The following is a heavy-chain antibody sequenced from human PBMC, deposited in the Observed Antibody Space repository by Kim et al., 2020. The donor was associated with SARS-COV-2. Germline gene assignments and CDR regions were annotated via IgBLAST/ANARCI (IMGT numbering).Heavy chain of an antibody. Sequence: GGSLRLSCEGTGFTFKNYAMTWVRQAPGKGLEWVSTIGCGNENISYSEAVRGRFTISRDNSKNMLFLHMTSLRVADTAFYYCAKVYQVAGTDHNYYYG. CDR1: GFTFKNYA. V-gene: IGHV3-23*01. CDR3: AKVYQVAGTDHNYYYG. D-gene: IGHD6-19*01. J-gene: IGHJ6*01. CDR2: IGCGNENI.